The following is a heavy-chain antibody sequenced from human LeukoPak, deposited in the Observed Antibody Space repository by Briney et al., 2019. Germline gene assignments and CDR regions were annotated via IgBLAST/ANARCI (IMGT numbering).Heavy chain of an antibody. J-gene: IGHJ1*01. CDR3: ARVAYYYDSSGYHGGYFQH. D-gene: IGHD3-22*01. V-gene: IGHV1-69*04. CDR1: GGTFSSYA. CDR2: IIPILGIA. Sequence: AASVKVSCKASGGTFSSYAISWVRQAPGQGLEWMGMIIPILGIANYAQKFQGRVTITADKSTSTAYMELSSLRSEDTAVYYCARVAYYYDSSGYHGGYFQHWGQGTLVTVSS.